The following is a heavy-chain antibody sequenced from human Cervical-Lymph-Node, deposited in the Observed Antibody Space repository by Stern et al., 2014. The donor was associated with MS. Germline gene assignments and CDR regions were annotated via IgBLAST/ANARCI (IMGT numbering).Heavy chain of an antibody. V-gene: IGHV1-3*04. CDR2: INTANGDT. CDR1: GYTFTSYA. D-gene: IGHD6-13*01. Sequence: QVQLVQSGAEVKKPGASVKVSCKASGYTFTSYAIHWVRQAPGQRLEWMGRINTANGDTYYSEKFQGRVTFTRDTSANTAYTELFSLTSEDTTVYYCGRGQQSFDPWGQGTLVTVSA. CDR3: GRGQQSFDP. J-gene: IGHJ5*02.